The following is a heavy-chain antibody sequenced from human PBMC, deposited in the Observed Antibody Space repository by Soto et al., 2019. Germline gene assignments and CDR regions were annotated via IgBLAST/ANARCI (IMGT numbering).Heavy chain of an antibody. J-gene: IGHJ6*02. CDR1: GYAFTRYR. CDR3: AREGDVPYYYYGMDV. Sequence: QVHLVQSGAEVKKPGASVKVSCKTSGYAFTRYRICWVRQAPGQGLEWMGWISGYDGTTNFAQKVQDRVTMTTDTSTSTVYMELRSLSSDDTAVYYCAREGDVPYYYYGMDVWGQGTTVTVSS. D-gene: IGHD2-21*02. V-gene: IGHV1-18*01. CDR2: ISGYDGTT.